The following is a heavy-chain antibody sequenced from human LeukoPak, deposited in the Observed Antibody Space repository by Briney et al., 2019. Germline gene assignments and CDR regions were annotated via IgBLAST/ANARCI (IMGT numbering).Heavy chain of an antibody. D-gene: IGHD6-19*01. CDR1: GGTFSSYA. CDR2: IIPILGIA. CDR3: ATGGVLAGSRKLHDY. Sequence: SVKVSCKASGGTFSSYAISWVRQAPGQGLEWMGRIIPILGIANYAQKFQGRVTITADKSTSTAYMELSSLRSEATPVYYCATGGVLAGSRKLHDYWGQGTLVTVSS. V-gene: IGHV1-69*04. J-gene: IGHJ4*02.